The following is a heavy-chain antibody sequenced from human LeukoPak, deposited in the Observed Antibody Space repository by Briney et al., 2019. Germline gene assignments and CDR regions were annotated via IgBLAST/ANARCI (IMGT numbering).Heavy chain of an antibody. CDR1: GGSISSYY. D-gene: IGHD6-13*01. J-gene: IGHJ4*02. CDR2: IYTSGST. V-gene: IGHV4-4*07. CDR3: ASSQYRGIAAAGTFDY. Sequence: SETLSLTCTVSGGSISSYYWSWIRQPAGKGLEWIGRIYTSGSTNYNPSLKSGVTMSVDTSKNQFSLKLSSVTAADTAVYYCASSQYRGIAAAGTFDYWGQGTLVTVSS.